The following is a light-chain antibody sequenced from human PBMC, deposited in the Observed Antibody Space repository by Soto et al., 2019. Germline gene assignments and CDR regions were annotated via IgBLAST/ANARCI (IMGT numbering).Light chain of an antibody. CDR1: SSDVGSYNL. J-gene: IGLJ1*01. V-gene: IGLV2-23*02. CDR2: EVS. Sequence: QSALTQPASVSGSPGQSITISCTGTSSDVGSYNLVSWYQHHPGKAPKLMIYEVSKRPSGVSNRFSGPKSGNTASLTISGLQAEDEADYYCCSYAGSSTFPYVFGNGTKVTVL. CDR3: CSYAGSSTFPYV.